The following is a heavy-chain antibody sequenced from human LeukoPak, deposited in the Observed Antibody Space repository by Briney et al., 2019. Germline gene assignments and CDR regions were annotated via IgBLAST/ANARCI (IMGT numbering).Heavy chain of an antibody. CDR3: ARAGFTFSDYFGSFFDY. CDR1: GFTFSSYE. D-gene: IGHD3-10*01. J-gene: IGHJ4*02. V-gene: IGHV3-48*03. Sequence: KTGGSLRLSCAASGFTFSSYEMNWVRQAPGKGLEWVSHISSSSSTRYYADSVKGRFTLSRDNAKNSLYLQMNSLRAEDTAVYYCARAGFTFSDYFGSFFDYWGQGTLVTVSS. CDR2: ISSSSSTR.